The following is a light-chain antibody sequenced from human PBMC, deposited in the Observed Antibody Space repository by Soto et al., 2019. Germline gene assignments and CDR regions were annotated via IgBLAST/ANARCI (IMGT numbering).Light chain of an antibody. CDR1: QTVSNNY. V-gene: IGKV3-20*01. J-gene: IGKJ5*01. CDR2: GAS. Sequence: EIVLTQSPGTLSSSPGDRATLSCRASQTVSNNYLAWCEKKPGQAPRVIMYGASMRATGIPDRFSGGGSGTDFALTISRLEPEDFAVYFCQQYAGPPTTVGQGTRLEIK. CDR3: QQYAGPPTT.